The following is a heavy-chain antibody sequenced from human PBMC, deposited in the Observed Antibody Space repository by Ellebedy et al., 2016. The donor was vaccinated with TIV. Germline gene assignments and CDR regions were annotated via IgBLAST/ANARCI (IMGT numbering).Heavy chain of an antibody. V-gene: IGHV1-46*01. J-gene: IGHJ4*02. D-gene: IGHD6-13*01. Sequence: AASVKVSCKASGYTFTGYYMHWVRQAPEQGLEWMAIINPNDDTKYYVQNFQGRVTVTRDTSTSTVYMELSSLRSEDTAVYYCARGGWQQLVLGDLSGYWGQGTLVTVSS. CDR2: INPNDDTK. CDR3: ARGGWQQLVLGDLSGY. CDR1: GYTFTGYY.